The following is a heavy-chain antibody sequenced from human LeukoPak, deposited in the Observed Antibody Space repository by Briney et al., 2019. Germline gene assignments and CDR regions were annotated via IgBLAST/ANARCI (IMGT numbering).Heavy chain of an antibody. CDR3: ARGPIVVDHFDY. J-gene: IGHJ4*02. D-gene: IGHD3-22*01. CDR2: MNPNSGNT. Sequence: ASVKVSCKASGYTFTSYDINWVRQATGQGLEWMGWMNPNSGNTGYAQKFQGRVTMTRNTSRSTAYMGLSSLRSEDTAVYYCARGPIVVDHFDYWGQGTLVTVSS. CDR1: GYTFTSYD. V-gene: IGHV1-8*01.